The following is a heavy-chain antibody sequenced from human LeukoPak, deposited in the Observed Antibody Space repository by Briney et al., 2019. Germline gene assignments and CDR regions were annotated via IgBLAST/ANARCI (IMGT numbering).Heavy chain of an antibody. V-gene: IGHV3-23*01. CDR2: ISGSGGST. D-gene: IGHD2-2*01. CDR3: AKGGYCSSTSCYGRENWFDP. Sequence: GGSLRLSCAASGFTFSSYAISWVRQAPGKGLEWVSAISGSGGSTYYADSVKGRFTISRDNSKNTLYLQMNSLRAEDTAVYYCAKGGYCSSTSCYGRENWFDPWGQGTLVTVSS. CDR1: GFTFSSYA. J-gene: IGHJ5*02.